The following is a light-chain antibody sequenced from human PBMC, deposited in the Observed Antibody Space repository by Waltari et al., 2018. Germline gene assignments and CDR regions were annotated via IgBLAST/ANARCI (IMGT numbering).Light chain of an antibody. CDR3: QSYDTSLRAV. J-gene: IGLJ2*01. Sequence: QSVLTPPPSVSGAPGQRITIPCTGPSSTYCPGHVVIWYRQLPGTAPKLLIYGNDKRPSGVPDRFSGSKSGTSASLGITGLQAEDEADYYCQSYDTSLRAVFGGGTKVIVL. V-gene: IGLV1-40*01. CDR2: GND. CDR1: SSTYCPGHV.